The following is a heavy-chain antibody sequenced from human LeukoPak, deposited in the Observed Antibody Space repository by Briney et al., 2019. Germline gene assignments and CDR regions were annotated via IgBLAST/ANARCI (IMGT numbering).Heavy chain of an antibody. CDR3: AREPGYNWFDP. Sequence: SETLSLTCTVSGGSISSYYWSWIRQPPGKGPEWIGYIYYSGSTNYNPSLKSRVTISVDRSKNQFSLKLSSVTAADTAVYYCAREPGYNWFDPWGQGTLVTAS. CDR1: GGSISSYY. J-gene: IGHJ5*02. CDR2: IYYSGST. V-gene: IGHV4-59*12.